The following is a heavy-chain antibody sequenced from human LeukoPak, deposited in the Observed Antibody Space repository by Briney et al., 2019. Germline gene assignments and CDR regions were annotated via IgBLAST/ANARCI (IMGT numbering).Heavy chain of an antibody. V-gene: IGHV7-4-1*02. Sequence: ASVKVSCKASGYTSTSYAMNWVRQAPGQGLEWMGWINTNTGNPTYAQGFTGRFVFSLDTSVSTAYLQISSLKAEDTAVYYCARETLSGYYYPLDYWGQGTLVTVSS. D-gene: IGHD3-22*01. CDR3: ARETLSGYYYPLDY. CDR1: GYTSTSYA. J-gene: IGHJ4*02. CDR2: INTNTGNP.